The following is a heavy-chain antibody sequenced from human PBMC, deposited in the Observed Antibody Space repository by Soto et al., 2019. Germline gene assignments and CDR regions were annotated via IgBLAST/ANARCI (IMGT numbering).Heavy chain of an antibody. V-gene: IGHV4-34*01. CDR2: INHSGRT. D-gene: IGHD4-17*01. Sequence: ASATLSLPCAVYGGSFSGYYWSGIRQPPGKALEWLGEINHSGRTNYNPSLKSRVTISVDTSKNQFSLKLSSVTAADTAVYYCARLGYGDYEVDYWGQGTLVTVSS. CDR3: ARLGYGDYEVDY. CDR1: GGSFSGYY. J-gene: IGHJ4*02.